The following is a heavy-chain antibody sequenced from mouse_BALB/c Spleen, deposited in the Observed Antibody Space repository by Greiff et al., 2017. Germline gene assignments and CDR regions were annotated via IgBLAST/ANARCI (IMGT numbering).Heavy chain of an antibody. CDR1: GFNIKDYY. V-gene: IGHV14-1*02. D-gene: IGHD2-14*01. CDR3: ARRYRYDEDAMDY. J-gene: IGHJ4*01. Sequence: DVKLQESGAELVRPGALVKLSCKASGFNIKDYYMHWVKQRPEQGLEWIGWIDPENGNTIYDPKFQGKASITADTSSNTAYLQLSSLTSEVTAVYYCARRYRYDEDAMDYWGQGTSVTVSS. CDR2: IDPENGNT.